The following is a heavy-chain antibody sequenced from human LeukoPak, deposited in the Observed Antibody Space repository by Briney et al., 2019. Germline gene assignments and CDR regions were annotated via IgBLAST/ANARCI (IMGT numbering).Heavy chain of an antibody. Sequence: GGSLRLSCAASGFTFINSAMSWVRQAPGKGLEWVSCISDSDGSTYYADSVKGRFTISRDNSKNTLYLQMNSPRAEDTAVYYCAKDRSSSWDPFDYWGQGTLVTVSS. CDR3: AKDRSSSWDPFDY. CDR1: GFTFINSA. J-gene: IGHJ4*02. V-gene: IGHV3-23*01. D-gene: IGHD6-13*01. CDR2: ISDSDGST.